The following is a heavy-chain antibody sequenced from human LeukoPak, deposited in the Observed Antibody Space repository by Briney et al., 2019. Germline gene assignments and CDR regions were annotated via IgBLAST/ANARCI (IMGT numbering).Heavy chain of an antibody. CDR2: ISCSGGST. D-gene: IGHD7-27*01. Sequence: GGSLRLSCAASGFTFSSYAMSWVRQAPGKGLEWVSAISCSGGSTYYADSVKGRFTISRDNSKNTLYLQMNSLRAEDTAVYYCAYLTGVNYFDYWGQGTLVTVSS. CDR3: AYLTGVNYFDY. V-gene: IGHV3-23*01. J-gene: IGHJ4*02. CDR1: GFTFSSYA.